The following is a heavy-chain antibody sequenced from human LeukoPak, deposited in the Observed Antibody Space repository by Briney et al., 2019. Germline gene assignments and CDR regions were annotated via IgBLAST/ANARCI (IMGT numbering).Heavy chain of an antibody. CDR3: ARSPRIIMVRGLISYYYYMDV. CDR2: INSDGSST. V-gene: IGHV3-74*01. J-gene: IGHJ6*03. CDR1: GFTFSSYW. D-gene: IGHD3-10*01. Sequence: GGSLRLSCAASGFTFSSYWMHWVRQAPGKGLVWVSRINSDGSSTSYADSVKGRFTISRDNAKNTLYLQMNSLRAEDTALYYCARSPRIIMVRGLISYYYYMDVWGKGTTVTVSS.